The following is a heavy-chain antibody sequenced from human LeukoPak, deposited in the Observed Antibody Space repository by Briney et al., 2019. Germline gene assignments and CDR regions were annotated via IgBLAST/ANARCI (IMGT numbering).Heavy chain of an antibody. CDR3: ASHVSSAVARPNLFDY. Sequence: GPSVKVSCKASGGTFSSYAISWVRQAPGQGLEWMGGIIPIFGTANYAQKFQGRVTITTDESTSTAYMELSSLRSEDTAVYYCASHVSSAVARPNLFDYWGQGTLVTVSS. CDR1: GGTFSSYA. D-gene: IGHD6-19*01. J-gene: IGHJ4*02. V-gene: IGHV1-69*05. CDR2: IIPIFGTA.